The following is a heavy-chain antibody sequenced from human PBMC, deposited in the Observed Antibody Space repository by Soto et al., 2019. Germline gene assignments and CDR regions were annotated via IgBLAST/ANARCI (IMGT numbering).Heavy chain of an antibody. D-gene: IGHD2-2*01. CDR1: GYTFTSYA. J-gene: IGHJ5*02. V-gene: IGHV7-4-1*02. Sequence: ASVKVSCKASGYTFTSYAMNWVRQAPGQGLEWMGWINTNTGNPTYAQGFTGRFVFSLDTSVSTAYLQISSLKAEDTAVYYFARGKEIVVVPADNWFDPWGQGTLVTVSS. CDR2: INTNTGNP. CDR3: ARGKEIVVVPADNWFDP.